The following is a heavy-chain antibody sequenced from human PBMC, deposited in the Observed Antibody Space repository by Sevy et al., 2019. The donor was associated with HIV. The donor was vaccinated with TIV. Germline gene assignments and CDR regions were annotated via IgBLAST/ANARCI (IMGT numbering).Heavy chain of an antibody. Sequence: GGSLRLSCAVSGFTINSYAVNWVRQAPGKGLEWVSAISGSGGGTYYADSVKGRFTISRDNSKNTLYLQMNSLRAEDTAVYYCAKAPKTGTTHFDYWGQGTLVTVSS. CDR2: ISGSGGGT. V-gene: IGHV3-23*01. J-gene: IGHJ4*02. CDR1: GFTINSYA. D-gene: IGHD1-1*01. CDR3: AKAPKTGTTHFDY.